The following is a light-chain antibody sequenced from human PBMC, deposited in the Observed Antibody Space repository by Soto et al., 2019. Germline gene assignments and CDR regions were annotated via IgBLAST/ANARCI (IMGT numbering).Light chain of an antibody. V-gene: IGKV3-20*01. CDR3: QQYCSSPPT. J-gene: IGKJ4*01. CDR1: QSVSNSY. CDR2: GAS. Sequence: EIVLTQSPGTLSLSPGERATLSCRASQSVSNSYLAWYQQKPGQAPRLLINGASSRATGIPDRFSGSGSGTDFTLTISRLEPEDFAVYYCQQYCSSPPTFGRGTKVAIK.